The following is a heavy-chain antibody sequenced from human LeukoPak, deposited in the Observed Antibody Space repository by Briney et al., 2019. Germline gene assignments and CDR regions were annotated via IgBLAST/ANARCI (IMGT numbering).Heavy chain of an antibody. CDR2: IYTSGST. Sequence: KPSXTLSLTCTVSGGSISSYYWSWIRQPAGKGLEWIGRIYTSGSTNYNPSLKSRVTMSVDTSKNQFSLKLSSVTAADTAVYYCARGKNSGSYYRPLDYWGQGTLVTVSS. D-gene: IGHD1-26*01. CDR1: GGSISSYY. J-gene: IGHJ4*02. V-gene: IGHV4-4*07. CDR3: ARGKNSGSYYRPLDY.